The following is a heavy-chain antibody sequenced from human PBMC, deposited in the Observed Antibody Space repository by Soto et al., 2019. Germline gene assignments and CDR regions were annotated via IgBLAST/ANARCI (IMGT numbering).Heavy chain of an antibody. CDR2: IIPIIGTA. V-gene: IGHV1-69*06. CDR3: SRGRRGWGSYAPPLYY. CDR1: GGTFSSYA. D-gene: IGHD3-16*01. J-gene: IGHJ4*02. Sequence: QVQLVQSGAEVKKPGSSVKVSCKASGGTFSSYAISWVRQAPGQGLEWMGGIIPIIGTANYAQKFQGRVTITADKCTSPAYMELSVLRSEDTAVDYCSRGRRGWGSYAPPLYYWGQGNLVTVS.